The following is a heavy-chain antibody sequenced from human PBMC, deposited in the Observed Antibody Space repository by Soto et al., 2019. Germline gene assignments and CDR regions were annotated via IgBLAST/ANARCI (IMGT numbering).Heavy chain of an antibody. CDR3: ARDREPSVYHGLAV. J-gene: IGHJ6*02. Sequence: GGSLTLSSAASGFAFSDFYMSWTRQAPGKGLEWISYINGGGTTVFYADSVKGRFTISRDNAQKSLYLQMDSLTSEDTAIYYCARDREPSVYHGLAVWGQGTTVTVSS. CDR1: GFAFSDFY. V-gene: IGHV3-11*01. CDR2: INGGGTTV.